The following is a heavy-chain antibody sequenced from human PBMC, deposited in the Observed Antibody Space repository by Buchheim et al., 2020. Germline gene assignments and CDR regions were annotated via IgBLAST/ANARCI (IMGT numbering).Heavy chain of an antibody. CDR2: INHSGST. CDR1: GGSFGGYY. D-gene: IGHD6-19*01. J-gene: IGHJ4*02. CDR3: ARDLIAVAGTGY. Sequence: QVQLQQWGAGLLKPSETLSLTCAVYGGSFGGYYWSWIRQPPGKGLEWIGEINHSGSTNYNPSLKSRVTISVDTSKNQFSLKLSSVTAADTAVYYCARDLIAVAGTGYWGQGTL. V-gene: IGHV4-34*01.